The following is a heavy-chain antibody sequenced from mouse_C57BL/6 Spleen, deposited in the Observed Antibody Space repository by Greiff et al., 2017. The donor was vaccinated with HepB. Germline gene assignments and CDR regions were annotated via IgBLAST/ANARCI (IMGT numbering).Heavy chain of an antibody. V-gene: IGHV2-2*01. CDR2: IWSGGST. D-gene: IGHD2-1*01. Sequence: QVQLQQSGPGLVQPSQSLSITCTVSGFSLTSYGVHWVRQSPGKGLEWLGVIWSGGSTDYNAAFLSRLSISKDNSKSQVFFKMNSLQADDTAIYYCASVYYGNYYAMDYWGQGTSVTVSS. J-gene: IGHJ4*01. CDR1: GFSLTSYG. CDR3: ASVYYGNYYAMDY.